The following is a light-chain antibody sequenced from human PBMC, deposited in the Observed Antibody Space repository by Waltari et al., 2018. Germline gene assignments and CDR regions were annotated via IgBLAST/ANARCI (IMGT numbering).Light chain of an antibody. J-gene: IGLJ3*02. CDR3: QSYDNSLRGV. V-gene: IGLV1-40*01. CDR2: ANN. Sequence: QSVLTQPPSVSGAPGQRVTISCTGSTSNIGAHYDVQWYQQVPGTAPKLLIYANNNRPSGFPDRFSGSRSGTSASLAITGLQAEDEADYYCQSYDNSLRGVFGGGTKLTVL. CDR1: TSNIGAHYD.